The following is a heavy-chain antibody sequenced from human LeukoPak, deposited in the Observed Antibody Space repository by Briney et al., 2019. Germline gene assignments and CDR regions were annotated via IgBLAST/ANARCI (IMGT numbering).Heavy chain of an antibody. CDR1: GLTLDEYG. Sequence: GGSLRLSCAASGLTLDEYGMSWVRQAPGKGLEWVSGINRNGGITGYAESVKGRFTISRDNAKNSLYLQMNSLRAEDTAAYHCARKGLGGELGGFDYWGQGTLVTVSS. CDR2: INRNGGIT. CDR3: ARKGLGGELGGFDY. V-gene: IGHV3-20*01. J-gene: IGHJ4*02. D-gene: IGHD1-26*01.